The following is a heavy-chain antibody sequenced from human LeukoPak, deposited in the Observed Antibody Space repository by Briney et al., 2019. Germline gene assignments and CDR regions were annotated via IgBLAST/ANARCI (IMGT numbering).Heavy chain of an antibody. D-gene: IGHD6-19*01. J-gene: IGHJ4*02. Sequence: ASVQVSCTVTGYTFTSYGISWVRQAPGQGLAWMGWISAYNGNTNYAPKLQGRVTMTTDTSTSTAYMELRSLRSDDTAVYYCARGLAVAVPYYFDYWGQGTLVTVSS. V-gene: IGHV1-18*01. CDR3: ARGLAVAVPYYFDY. CDR2: ISAYNGNT. CDR1: GYTFTSYG.